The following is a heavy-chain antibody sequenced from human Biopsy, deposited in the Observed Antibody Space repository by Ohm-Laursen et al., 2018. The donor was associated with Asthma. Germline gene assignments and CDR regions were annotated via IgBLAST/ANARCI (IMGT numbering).Heavy chain of an antibody. Sequence: ASVKVSCKASGGTFSSYAISWVRQAPGQGLEWMGWISPFTGDTHFGQKFQGRVTMTTDTSTDTAYMELRSLRSDDTAVYYCARHPYNFGGFDYWGQGSLVLASS. D-gene: IGHD5-24*01. J-gene: IGHJ4*02. CDR3: ARHPYNFGGFDY. CDR1: GGTFSSYA. V-gene: IGHV1-18*01. CDR2: ISPFTGDT.